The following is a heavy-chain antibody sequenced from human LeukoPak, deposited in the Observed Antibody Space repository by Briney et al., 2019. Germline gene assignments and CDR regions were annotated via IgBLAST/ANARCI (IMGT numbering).Heavy chain of an antibody. Sequence: SETLSLTCTVSSRSISSYYWSWIRQPPGKGLEWIGYIYYSGSTNYNPSLKSRVTISVDTSKNQFSLKLSSVTAADTAVYYCASASRPPYYYGMDVWGQGTTVTVSS. V-gene: IGHV4-59*01. D-gene: IGHD6-6*01. J-gene: IGHJ6*02. CDR3: ASASRPPYYYGMDV. CDR2: IYYSGST. CDR1: SRSISSYY.